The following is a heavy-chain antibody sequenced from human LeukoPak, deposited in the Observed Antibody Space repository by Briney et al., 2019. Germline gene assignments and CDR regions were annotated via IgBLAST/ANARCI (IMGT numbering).Heavy chain of an antibody. CDR2: ISSSSSYI. Sequence: GSLRLSCAASGFTFTSYTMNWVRQAPGRGLEWVSSISSSSSYIYYADSVKGRFTISRDNAKNSLYLQMNSLRAEDTAVYYCARDGINAFDIWGQGTMVTVSS. J-gene: IGHJ3*02. CDR3: ARDGINAFDI. V-gene: IGHV3-21*01. CDR1: GFTFTSYT. D-gene: IGHD1-14*01.